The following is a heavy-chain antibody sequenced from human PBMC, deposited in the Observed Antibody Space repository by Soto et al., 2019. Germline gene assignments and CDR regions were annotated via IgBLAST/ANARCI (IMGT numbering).Heavy chain of an antibody. Sequence: GGSLRLSCAASGFTFSSYAMSWVRQAPGKGLEWVSAISGSGGSTYYGDSVKGPLTISRDNSKNTLYLQRNSLRAEDTAVYYCAKGRDIVLMVYAILVCFGAFDIWGQGTMVTVSS. CDR3: AKGRDIVLMVYAILVCFGAFDI. CDR2: ISGSGGST. CDR1: GFTFSSYA. V-gene: IGHV3-23*02. D-gene: IGHD2-8*01. J-gene: IGHJ3*02.